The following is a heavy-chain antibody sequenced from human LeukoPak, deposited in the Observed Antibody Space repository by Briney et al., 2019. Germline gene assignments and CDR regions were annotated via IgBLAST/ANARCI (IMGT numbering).Heavy chain of an antibody. D-gene: IGHD5-12*01. CDR3: AKDIGFGGYDPFDY. Sequence: GGSLRLSCVGSGFTFSTYAMHWVRQAPGKGLEWVSAISGSGGSTYYADSVKGRFTISRDNSKNTLYLQMNSLRAEDTAVYYCAKDIGFGGYDPFDYWGQGTLVTVSS. J-gene: IGHJ4*02. V-gene: IGHV3-23*01. CDR1: GFTFSTYA. CDR2: ISGSGGST.